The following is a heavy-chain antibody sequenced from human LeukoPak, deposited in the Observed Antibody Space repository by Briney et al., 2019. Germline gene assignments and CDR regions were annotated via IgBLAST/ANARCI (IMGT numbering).Heavy chain of an antibody. J-gene: IGHJ4*02. V-gene: IGHV3-74*01. CDR3: ARGFGYDNILTY. Sequence: PGGSLRLSCAASGFTFSNYWMSWARQAPGKGLGWVSRINSDGSSTSYADSVKGRFTISRDNAKNTLYLQMNSLGAEDTAVYYCARGFGYDNILTYWGQGTLVTVSS. CDR2: INSDGSST. CDR1: GFTFSNYW. D-gene: IGHD5-12*01.